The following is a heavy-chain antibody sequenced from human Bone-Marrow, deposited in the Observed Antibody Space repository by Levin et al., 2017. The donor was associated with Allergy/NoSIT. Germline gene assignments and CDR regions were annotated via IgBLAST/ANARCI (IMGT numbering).Heavy chain of an antibody. D-gene: IGHD3-10*01. Sequence: SVKVSCKASGGTFSSYGITWVRQAPGQGLEWMGGIIPLFGETNHAQKFQGRVTITAEESTSTAYMELSSLRSENTAVYYCARVGSGGGLSHYYYTLDVWGQGTTVTVSS. CDR2: IIPLFGET. V-gene: IGHV1-69*13. J-gene: IGHJ6*02. CDR3: ARVGSGGGLSHYYYTLDV. CDR1: GGTFSSYG.